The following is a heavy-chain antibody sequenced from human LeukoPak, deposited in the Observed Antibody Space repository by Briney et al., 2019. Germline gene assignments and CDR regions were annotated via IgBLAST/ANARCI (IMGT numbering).Heavy chain of an antibody. CDR3: ARVADSSGYVLFDY. CDR1: GGTFSSYA. V-gene: IGHV1-69*05. Sequence: ASVKVSCKASGGTFSSYAISWVRQAPGQGREWMGGIIPIFGTANYAQKFQGRVTITTDESTSTAYMELSSLRSEDTAVYYCARVADSSGYVLFDYWGQGTLVTVSS. D-gene: IGHD3-22*01. J-gene: IGHJ4*02. CDR2: IIPIFGTA.